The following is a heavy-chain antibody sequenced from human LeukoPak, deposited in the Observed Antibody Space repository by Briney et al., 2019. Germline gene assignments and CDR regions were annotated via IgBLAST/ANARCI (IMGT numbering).Heavy chain of an antibody. CDR1: GGSISSGSYY. V-gene: IGHV4-61*02. CDR2: IYTSGST. J-gene: IGHJ5*02. Sequence: SETLSLTCTVSGGSISSGSYYWSWIRQPAGKGLEWIGRIYTSGSTNYNPSLKSRVTISVDTSKNQFSLKLSSVTAADTAVYYCAGARSSTDLNWFDPWGQGTLVTVSS. CDR3: AGARSSTDLNWFDP. D-gene: IGHD2-2*01.